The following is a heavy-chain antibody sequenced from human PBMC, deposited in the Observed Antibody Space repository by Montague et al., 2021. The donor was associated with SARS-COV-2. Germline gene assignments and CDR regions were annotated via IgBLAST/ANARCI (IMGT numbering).Heavy chain of an antibody. CDR3: GRRGAVAGTDDH. D-gene: IGHD6-13*01. V-gene: IGHV3-30*12. Sequence: SLRLSCAASGFTFGAYGMHWVRQAPGKGLEWVTVISFDGSHAYYVDSVKGRFTISRDNSKNTLYLQMNNLRTEDTAVYYCGRRGAVAGTDDHWGQGTLVNVSS. CDR1: GFTFGAYG. CDR2: ISFDGSHA. J-gene: IGHJ4*02.